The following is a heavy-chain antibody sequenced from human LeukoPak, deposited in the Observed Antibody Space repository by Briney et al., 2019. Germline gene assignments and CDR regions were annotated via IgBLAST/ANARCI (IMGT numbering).Heavy chain of an antibody. V-gene: IGHV4-38-2*02. Sequence: PSETLSLTCTVSPYSDNSAYYWGWLRQSPRKGLEWVGSVHHSGGTYYNPSLKSRLTMSVDTSQNQFSLRLSSVTAADTAVYYCARQRGYYDSTTSTTCPPFYFDYWGQGRLVTVSS. CDR2: VHHSGGT. CDR1: PYSDNSAYY. CDR3: ARQRGYYDSTTSTTCPPFYFDY. J-gene: IGHJ4*02. D-gene: IGHD2/OR15-2a*01.